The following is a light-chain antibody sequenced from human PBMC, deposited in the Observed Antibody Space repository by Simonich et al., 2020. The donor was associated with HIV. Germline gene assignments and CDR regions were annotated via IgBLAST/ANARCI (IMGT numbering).Light chain of an antibody. V-gene: IGKV4-1*01. CDR3: QQYHSSPCT. CDR1: QPVLRSSNNKNH. J-gene: IGKJ3*01. CDR2: WAS. Sequence: DIVMTQSPDSLAVSLGERATINCKSSQPVLRSSNNKNHLAWYQQKPGQPPKLLIYWASTRESGVPARFSGSGSGTDFTLTISSLQAEDVAVYYCQQYHSSPCTFGPGTKVDIK.